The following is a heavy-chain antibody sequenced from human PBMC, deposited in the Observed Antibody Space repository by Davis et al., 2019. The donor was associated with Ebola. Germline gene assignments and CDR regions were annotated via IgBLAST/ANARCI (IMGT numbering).Heavy chain of an antibody. J-gene: IGHJ6*02. CDR1: GGSISSYY. Sequence: SETLSLTCTVSGGSISSYYWSWIRQPPGKGLEWIGYTYYSGSTNYNPSLKSRVTISVDTSKNQFSLKLSSVTAADTAVYYCASGNSSSWYYYGMDVWGQGTTVTVSS. V-gene: IGHV4-59*08. CDR3: ASGNSSSWYYYGMDV. D-gene: IGHD6-13*01. CDR2: TYYSGST.